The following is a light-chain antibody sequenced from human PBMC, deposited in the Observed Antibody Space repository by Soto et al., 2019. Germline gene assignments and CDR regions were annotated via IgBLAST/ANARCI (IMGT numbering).Light chain of an antibody. J-gene: IGKJ1*01. CDR3: QQYNSYPWT. Sequence: DIQMTQSPSTLSASGGDRVTISCRASQSISSWLAWYQQKPGKAPKLLIYDVSSLESGVPSRFSGSGSGTEFTLAISSLQPDDFATYYCQQYNSYPWTFGQGTKVDIK. CDR2: DVS. CDR1: QSISSW. V-gene: IGKV1-5*01.